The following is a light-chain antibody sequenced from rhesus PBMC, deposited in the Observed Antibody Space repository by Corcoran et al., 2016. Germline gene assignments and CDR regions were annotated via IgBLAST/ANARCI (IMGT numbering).Light chain of an antibody. Sequence: DIVMTQTPLSLPVTPGEPASISCRSSQSLLDSDGYTHLHWYLQKPGQSPQLLIYLGSNRASGVPDRFSGSGSGTDFTLKISRVEAEDVGVYYCMQTLQTPYSFGPGTKVEIK. CDR1: QSLLDSDGYTH. CDR3: MQTLQTPYS. J-gene: IGKJ2*01. CDR2: LGS. V-gene: IGKV2-78*01.